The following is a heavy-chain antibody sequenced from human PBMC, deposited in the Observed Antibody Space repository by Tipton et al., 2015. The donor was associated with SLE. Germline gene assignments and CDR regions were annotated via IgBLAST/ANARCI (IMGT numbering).Heavy chain of an antibody. Sequence: TLSLTCTVSGDSISRFYWSWIRQPPGRGLEWIGYMHYRGDTHYNPSLKSLVTISVDTSKIHFSLNLTSVTAADTAVYYCARQRSIGGKDYGMDVWGQGTTVAVSS. CDR3: ARQRSIGGKDYGMDV. V-gene: IGHV4-59*08. CDR1: GDSISRFY. J-gene: IGHJ6*02. CDR2: MHYRGDT. D-gene: IGHD3-16*01.